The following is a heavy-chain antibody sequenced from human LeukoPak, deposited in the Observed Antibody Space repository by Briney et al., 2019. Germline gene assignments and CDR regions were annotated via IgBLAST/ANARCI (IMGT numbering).Heavy chain of an antibody. CDR2: IYHSGST. V-gene: IGHV4-30-2*01. CDR3: ARVTTMISSYFDY. D-gene: IGHD3-22*01. CDR1: GGSISSGGYY. J-gene: IGHJ4*02. Sequence: SETLSLTCTVSGGSISSGGYYWNWIRQPPGKGLEWIGYIYHSGSTYYNPSLKSRVTISVDRSKNQFSLKLSSVTAADTAVYYCARVTTMISSYFDYWGQGTLVTVSS.